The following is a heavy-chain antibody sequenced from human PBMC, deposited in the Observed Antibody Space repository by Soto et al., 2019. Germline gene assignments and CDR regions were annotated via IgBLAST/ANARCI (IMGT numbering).Heavy chain of an antibody. CDR1: GYTFTSYD. D-gene: IGHD2-2*02. J-gene: IGHJ4*02. V-gene: IGHV1-8*01. Sequence: GASVKVSCKASGYTFTSYDINWVRQATGQGLEWMGWMNPNSGNTGYAQKFQGRVTMTKNTSISTAYMELSSLRSEDTAVYYCARGLPCSSCYNFWGKGTLVTVSS. CDR3: ARGLPCSSCYNF. CDR2: MNPNSGNT.